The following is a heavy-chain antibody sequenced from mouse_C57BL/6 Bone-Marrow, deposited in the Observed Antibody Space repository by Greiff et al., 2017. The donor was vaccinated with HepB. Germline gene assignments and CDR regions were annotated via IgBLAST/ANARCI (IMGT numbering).Heavy chain of an antibody. D-gene: IGHD1-1*01. Sequence: VQLQQSGAELVKPGASVKLSCKASGYTFTSYWMHWVKQRPGRGLEWIGRIDPNSGGTKYNEKFKSKATLTVDKPSSTAYMQLSSLTSEDSAVYYCARHYYGSSYFYWYFDVWGTGTTVTVSS. J-gene: IGHJ1*03. CDR2: IDPNSGGT. CDR3: ARHYYGSSYFYWYFDV. V-gene: IGHV1-72*01. CDR1: GYTFTSYW.